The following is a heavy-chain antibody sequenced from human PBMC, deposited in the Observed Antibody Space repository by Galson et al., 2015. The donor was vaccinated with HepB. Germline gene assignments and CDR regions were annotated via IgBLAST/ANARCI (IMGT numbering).Heavy chain of an antibody. CDR3: ARAYYRTIAAVPAASMAVDH. Sequence: SVKVSCKASGYTFTNYAMHWLRQAPGQRLEWMGWINAANGKTRFSQRFQGRVTFIRDTSANTAYMEMISLTSEDTAVYYCARAYYRTIAAVPAASMAVDHWGPGTLVTVSS. CDR2: INAANGKT. J-gene: IGHJ4*02. CDR1: GYTFTNYA. V-gene: IGHV1-3*01. D-gene: IGHD2-2*01.